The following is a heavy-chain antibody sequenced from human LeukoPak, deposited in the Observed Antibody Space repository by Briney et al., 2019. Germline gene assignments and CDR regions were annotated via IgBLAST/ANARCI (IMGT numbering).Heavy chain of an antibody. D-gene: IGHD3-10*01. V-gene: IGHV1-18*04. CDR2: ISAYNGNT. Sequence: ASVKVSCKASGYTFTSYGISWVRQAPGQGLEWMGWISAYNGNTNYARKLQGRVTMTTDTSTSTAYMELRSLRSDDTAVYYCARTSGGSGSYHDYYYYGMDVWGKGTTVTVSS. CDR1: GYTFTSYG. J-gene: IGHJ6*04. CDR3: ARTSGGSGSYHDYYYYGMDV.